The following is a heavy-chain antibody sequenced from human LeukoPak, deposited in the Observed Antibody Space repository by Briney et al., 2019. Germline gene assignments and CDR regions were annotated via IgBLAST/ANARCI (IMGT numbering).Heavy chain of an antibody. CDR3: ARGSYITMIVVVPNRPSAFDI. V-gene: IGHV1-2*02. CDR1: GYTFTGYY. D-gene: IGHD3-22*01. CDR2: INPNSGGT. J-gene: IGHJ3*02. Sequence: ASVKVSCKASGYTFTGYYMHWVRQAPGQGLEWMGWINPNSGGTNYAQKFQGRVTMTRDTSISTAYMELSRLRSDDTAVYYCARGSYITMIVVVPNRPSAFDIWGQGTMVTVSS.